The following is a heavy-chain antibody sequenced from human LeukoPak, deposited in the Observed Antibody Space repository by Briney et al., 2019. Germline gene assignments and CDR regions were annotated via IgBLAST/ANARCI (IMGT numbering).Heavy chain of an antibody. V-gene: IGHV4-59*02. CDR3: ARGGLAAAGQFDN. Sequence: SETLSLTCTVSGGSVNYYFWSWIRQPPGKGLEWIGYIHSSGRTNYNPSLKSRVTISVDTSKNQFSLKLSSVTAADTAVYYCARGGLAAAGQFDNWGQGTLVTVSS. CDR1: GGSVNYYF. CDR2: IHSSGRT. J-gene: IGHJ4*02. D-gene: IGHD6-13*01.